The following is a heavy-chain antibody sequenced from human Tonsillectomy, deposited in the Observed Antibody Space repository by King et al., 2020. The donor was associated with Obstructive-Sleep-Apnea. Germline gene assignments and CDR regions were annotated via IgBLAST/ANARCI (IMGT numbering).Heavy chain of an antibody. J-gene: IGHJ6*02. V-gene: IGHV3-30*04. CDR3: AREDRTGSTFYPKGYGMDV. D-gene: IGHD5/OR15-5a*01. CDR2: ISYDGSNK. Sequence: VQLVESGGGVVQPGRSLRLSCAASGFIFSTYALHWVRQAPGKGLEWVALISYDGSNKYYAESVKGRFTISRDNSKNTLSLQMNSLTTEDTAVYYCAREDRTGSTFYPKGYGMDVWGQGTPVTVSS. CDR1: GFIFSTYA.